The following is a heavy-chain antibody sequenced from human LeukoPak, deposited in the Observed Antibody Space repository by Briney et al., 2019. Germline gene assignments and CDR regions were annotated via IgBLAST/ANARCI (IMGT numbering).Heavy chain of an antibody. J-gene: IGHJ4*02. CDR2: IKQDGSEK. V-gene: IGHV3-7*03. CDR1: GFIVSSSY. CDR3: AKDVLLVSGSGSYCDY. Sequence: GGSLRLSCAVSGFIVSSSYMSWVRQAPGKGLEWVANIKQDGSEKYYVDSVKGRFTISRDNAKNSLYLQMNSLRAEDTALYYCAKDVLLVSGSGSYCDYWGQGTLVTVSS. D-gene: IGHD3-10*01.